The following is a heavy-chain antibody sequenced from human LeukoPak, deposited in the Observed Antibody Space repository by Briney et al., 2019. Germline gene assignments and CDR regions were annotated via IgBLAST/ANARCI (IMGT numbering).Heavy chain of an antibody. CDR3: AKDWSGNYNWFDP. CDR2: ISGSGGST. J-gene: IGHJ5*02. D-gene: IGHD3-3*01. Sequence: GGSLRLSCAGSGFIFSSYAMNWVRQAPGKGLEWVSGISGSGGSTYYADSVKGRFTISRDNAKNTAYLQMNSLRNDDTAMYYCAKDWSGNYNWFDPWGQGTLVTVSS. CDR1: GFIFSSYA. V-gene: IGHV3-23*01.